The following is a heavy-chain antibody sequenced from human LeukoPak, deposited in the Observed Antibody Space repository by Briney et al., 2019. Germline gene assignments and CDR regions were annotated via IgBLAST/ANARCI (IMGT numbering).Heavy chain of an antibody. CDR3: AHRGGLSTWSLYGFDS. J-gene: IGHJ4*02. V-gene: IGHV2-5*02. CDR1: GFSLSTSGVS. CDR2: IYWDDDK. D-gene: IGHD6-13*01. Sequence: SGPTLVNPTQTLTLTCTFSGFSLSTSGVSVGWFRQPPGKALEWLALIYWDDDKEYSPSLKSRLTITKDTSKNQVILTMTNMDPVDTATYFCAHRGGLSTWSLYGFDSWGQGTLVSVSS.